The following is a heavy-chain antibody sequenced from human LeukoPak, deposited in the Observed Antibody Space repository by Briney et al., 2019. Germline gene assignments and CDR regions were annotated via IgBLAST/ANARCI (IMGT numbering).Heavy chain of an antibody. D-gene: IGHD5-18*01. Sequence: PSETLSLTCTVSGGSVSSASYYWSWIRQPPGKGLEWIGLIYYSGSTNYNPSLKSRVTISVDTSKNQFSLKLSSVTAADTAVYYCARGPHIQLWSAFDYWGQGTLVTVSS. CDR1: GGSVSSASYY. V-gene: IGHV4-61*01. J-gene: IGHJ4*02. CDR2: IYYSGST. CDR3: ARGPHIQLWSAFDY.